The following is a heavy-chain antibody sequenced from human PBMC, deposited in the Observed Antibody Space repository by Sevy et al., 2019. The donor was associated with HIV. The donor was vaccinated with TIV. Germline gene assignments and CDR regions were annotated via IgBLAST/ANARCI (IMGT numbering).Heavy chain of an antibody. CDR1: GYRFTDYW. V-gene: IGHV5-51*01. CDR2: IYPGDSDT. CDR3: ARGARGTLPSYYYYPMDV. Sequence: GESLKISCKGSGYRFTDYWIVWVRQMPGKGLEWMGIIYPGDSDTTYSPSFQGQVTISVDKSISTAYLQWRSLKASDTAICYCARGARGTLPSYYYYPMDVWGQGTTVTVSS. D-gene: IGHD1-1*01. J-gene: IGHJ6*02.